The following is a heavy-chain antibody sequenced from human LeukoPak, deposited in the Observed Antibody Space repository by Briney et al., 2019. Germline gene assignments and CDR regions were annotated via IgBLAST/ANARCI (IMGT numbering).Heavy chain of an antibody. D-gene: IGHD6-13*01. CDR3: ARGYSSWGAFDI. J-gene: IGHJ3*02. V-gene: IGHV4-59*01. Sequence: NPSETLSLTCAVYGGSFSGYYWSWIRQPPGKGLEWIGYIYYSGSTNYNPSLKSRVTISVDTSKNQFSLKLSSVTAADTAVYYCARGYSSWGAFDIWGQGTMVTVSS. CDR2: IYYSGST. CDR1: GGSFSGYY.